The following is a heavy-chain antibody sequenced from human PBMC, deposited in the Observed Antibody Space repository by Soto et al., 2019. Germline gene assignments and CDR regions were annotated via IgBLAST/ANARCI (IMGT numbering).Heavy chain of an antibody. D-gene: IGHD6-13*01. J-gene: IGHJ5*02. V-gene: IGHV1-69*13. Sequence: SVKVSCKASGGTFSSYAISWVRQAPGQGLEWMGGIIPIFGTANYAQKFQGRVTITADESTSTAYMELSSLRSEDTAVYYCARGIAAAGTFDPWGQGTLVTVSS. CDR1: GGTFSSYA. CDR3: ARGIAAAGTFDP. CDR2: IIPIFGTA.